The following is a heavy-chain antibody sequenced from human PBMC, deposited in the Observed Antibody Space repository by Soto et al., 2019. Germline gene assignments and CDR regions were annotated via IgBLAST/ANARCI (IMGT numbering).Heavy chain of an antibody. V-gene: IGHV1-18*01. CDR2: ISAYNGNT. Sequence: QVQLVQSGAEVKKPGSSVKVSCKASGYTFTSYGISWVRQAPGQGLEWMGWISAYNGNTNYAQKLQGRVTMTTDTATSTAYMELRSLRSDDTAVYYCERVTTRHYYYGMEVWGQGPTVTVSS. CDR1: GYTFTSYG. D-gene: IGHD4-4*01. J-gene: IGHJ6*02. CDR3: ERVTTRHYYYGMEV.